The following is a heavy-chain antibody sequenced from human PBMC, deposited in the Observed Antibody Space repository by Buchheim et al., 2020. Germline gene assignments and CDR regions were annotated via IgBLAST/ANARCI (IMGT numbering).Heavy chain of an antibody. CDR2: IYHSGST. Sequence: QVQLQESGPGLVKPSGTLSLTCAVSGGSISSSNWWSWVRQPPGKGLEWIGEIYHSGSTNYNPSLKSRVPIPVDKSKNQFSLKLSSVTAADTAVYYCARDPDIIVVVTATQTGYYGMDVWGQGTT. CDR1: GGSISSSNW. D-gene: IGHD2-21*02. J-gene: IGHJ6*02. V-gene: IGHV4-4*02. CDR3: ARDPDIIVVVTATQTGYYGMDV.